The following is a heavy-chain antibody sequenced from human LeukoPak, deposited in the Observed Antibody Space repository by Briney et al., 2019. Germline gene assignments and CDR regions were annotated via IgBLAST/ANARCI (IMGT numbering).Heavy chain of an antibody. Sequence: PGGSLRLSCAASGFTFSSYAMHWVRQAPGKGLEYVSGISSNGGSTYYANSVKGRFTISRDNSKNTLYLQMGSLRAEDMAVYYCASRPIFGVVIEDYMDVWGKGTTVTVSS. CDR2: ISSNGGST. V-gene: IGHV3-64*01. J-gene: IGHJ6*03. CDR3: ASRPIFGVVIEDYMDV. CDR1: GFTFSSYA. D-gene: IGHD3-3*01.